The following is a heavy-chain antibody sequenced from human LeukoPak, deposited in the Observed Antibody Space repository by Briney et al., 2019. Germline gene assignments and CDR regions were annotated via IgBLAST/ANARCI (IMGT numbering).Heavy chain of an antibody. V-gene: IGHV3-23*01. D-gene: IGHD6-19*01. CDR2: INDSGGNT. Sequence: GGSLRLSCAASGFTFSSYAMSWVRQAPGKGLEWVSLINDSGGNTYYADSVKGRFTISRDNSKNTLFLQMSSLRAEDTAVYYCARGREEKYSSGKLYYFDYWGQGTLVTVSS. J-gene: IGHJ4*02. CDR1: GFTFSSYA. CDR3: ARGREEKYSSGKLYYFDY.